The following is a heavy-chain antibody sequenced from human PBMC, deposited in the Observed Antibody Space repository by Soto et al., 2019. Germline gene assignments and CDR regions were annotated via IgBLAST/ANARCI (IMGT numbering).Heavy chain of an antibody. CDR1: GFTFSSYW. Sequence: PGGSLILSCAASGFTFSSYWMSWVRQAPGKGLEWVANIKQDGSEKYYVDSVKGRFTISRDNAKNSLYLQMNSLRAEDTAVYYCAREQINTIFGVVIYNWFDPWGQGTLVTVSS. D-gene: IGHD3-3*01. CDR2: IKQDGSEK. V-gene: IGHV3-7*01. J-gene: IGHJ5*02. CDR3: AREQINTIFGVVIYNWFDP.